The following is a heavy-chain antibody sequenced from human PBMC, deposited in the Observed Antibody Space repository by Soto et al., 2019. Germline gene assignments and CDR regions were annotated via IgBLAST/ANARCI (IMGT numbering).Heavy chain of an antibody. V-gene: IGHV4-34*01. Sequence: QVQLQQWGAGLLKPSETLSLTCAVYGGSFSGYYWSWIRQPPGKGLEWIGEINHSGSTNYNPSLKSRVTISVDTSKNQFSLKLSSVTAADTAVYYCARRLIAARPRVGAFDIWGQGTMVTVSS. CDR2: INHSGST. J-gene: IGHJ3*02. D-gene: IGHD6-6*01. CDR1: GGSFSGYY. CDR3: ARRLIAARPRVGAFDI.